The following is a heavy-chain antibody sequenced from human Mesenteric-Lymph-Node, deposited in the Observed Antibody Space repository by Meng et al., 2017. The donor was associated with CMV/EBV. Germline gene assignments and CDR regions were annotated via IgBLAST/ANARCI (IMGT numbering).Heavy chain of an antibody. CDR3: ARGGAEAPYYFDS. CDR2: NYDIGNT. D-gene: IGHD2-21*01. J-gene: IGHJ4*02. V-gene: IGHV4-4*02. Sequence: HVQLQESGPGLVRPSGTLSLTFSVSGDSVTNKKWWTWVRQPPGKGLEWIGENYDIGNTNYKSSLKSRVTISLDKSKNQFSLTLTSVTAADTAVYYCARGGAEAPYYFDSWGLGTLVTVSS. CDR1: GDSVTNKKW.